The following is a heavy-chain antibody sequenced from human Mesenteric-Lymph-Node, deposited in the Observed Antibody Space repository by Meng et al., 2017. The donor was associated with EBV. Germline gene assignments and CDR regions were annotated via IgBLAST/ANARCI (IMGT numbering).Heavy chain of an antibody. J-gene: IGHJ4*02. CDR3: AKGIGRMSWSFDY. Sequence: QVQLVESGGGVVQPGRSLRLSCAASGFTFSTYAMHWVRQAPGKGLEWVALISDDGSNKESADSVKGRFTISRDNSKNTLHLQMNSLRVEDTAVYYCAKGIGRMSWSFDYWGQGTLVTVSS. CDR2: ISDDGSNK. CDR1: GFTFSTYA. V-gene: IGHV3-30*18. D-gene: IGHD1-1*01.